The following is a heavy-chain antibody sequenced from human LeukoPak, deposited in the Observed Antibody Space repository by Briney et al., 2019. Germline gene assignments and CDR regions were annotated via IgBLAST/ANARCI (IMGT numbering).Heavy chain of an antibody. CDR1: GYNFSGFW. Sequence: GESLKISCKGSGYNFSGFWIGWVRQMPGKGLEWVGVIYPGDSDTRYSLSFQGQVTISTDKSISTAYLQWSSLKASDTAMYYCARRDGYGAYDIWGQGTMVTVSS. J-gene: IGHJ3*02. V-gene: IGHV5-51*01. D-gene: IGHD5-24*01. CDR3: ARRDGYGAYDI. CDR2: IYPGDSDT.